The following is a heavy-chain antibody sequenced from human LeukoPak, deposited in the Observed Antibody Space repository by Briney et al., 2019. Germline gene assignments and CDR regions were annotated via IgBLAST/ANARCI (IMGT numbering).Heavy chain of an antibody. CDR1: GFTFSSYG. D-gene: IGHD1-26*01. V-gene: IGHV3-33*01. J-gene: IGHJ4*02. CDR2: IWYDGSNK. Sequence: GGSLRPSCAASGFTFSSYGMHWVRQAPGKGLEWVAVIWYDGSNKYYADSVKGRFTISRDNSKNTLYLQMNSLRAEDTAVYYCARDVFRWELFGVDYWGQGTLVTVSS. CDR3: ARDVFRWELFGVDY.